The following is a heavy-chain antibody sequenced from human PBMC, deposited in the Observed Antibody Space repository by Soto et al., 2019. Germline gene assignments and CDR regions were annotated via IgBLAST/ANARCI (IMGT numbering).Heavy chain of an antibody. CDR1: GFTFTNYA. CDR2: VIGTGIDT. D-gene: IGHD2-15*01. Sequence: EVQLLESGGGLVQPGGSLRLSCAASGFTFTNYAMNWVRHSPGKGLEWVASVIGTGIDTYHAASVKGRFTISRDNSRNPMYIEMNRLRAEAAPMYHFAKAIQGQYIGVHCYAFGSWGQGFLVTIS. CDR3: AKAIQGQYIGVHCYAFGS. V-gene: IGHV3-23*01. J-gene: IGHJ4*02.